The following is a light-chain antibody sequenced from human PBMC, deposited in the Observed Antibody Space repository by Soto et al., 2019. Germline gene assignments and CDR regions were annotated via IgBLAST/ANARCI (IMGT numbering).Light chain of an antibody. CDR3: SSYTSSNTRVV. CDR2: EVS. CDR1: SSDIGGYNY. V-gene: IGLV2-14*01. J-gene: IGLJ2*01. Sequence: QSVLTQPASVSGSPGQSITISCTGTSSDIGGYNYVSWYQQHPGKAPKLMIYEVSNRPSRVSNRFSASKSGNTASLTISGLQAEDKADYYCSSYTSSNTRVVFGGGTKLTVL.